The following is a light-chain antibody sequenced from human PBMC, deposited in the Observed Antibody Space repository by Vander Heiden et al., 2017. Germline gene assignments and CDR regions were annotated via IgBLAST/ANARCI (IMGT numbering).Light chain of an antibody. J-gene: IGLJ2*01. V-gene: IGLV4-69*02. Sequence: QLVLTHSLSASASLGASVKLTCTLSSGHRSYAIAWHQQQPEKGPRYLMKLNSDGSHSKGDGIPDRFSGSSSGAERYLTISSLQSEDEADYYCQTWGTGTQGVVFGGGTKLTVL. CDR3: QTWGTGTQGVV. CDR1: SGHRSYA. CDR2: LNSDGSH.